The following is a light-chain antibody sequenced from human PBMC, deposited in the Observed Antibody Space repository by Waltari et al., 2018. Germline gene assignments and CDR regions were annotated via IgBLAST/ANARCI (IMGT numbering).Light chain of an antibody. J-gene: IGLJ2*01. CDR3: SSYTSSSTLV. V-gene: IGLV2-14*01. Sequence: SALTQPASVSGSPGQSITISCTGTSSDVGGYNYVAWYQQHPGKAPKLRIYEVRKRPSGFSNRFSGSKSGNTASLTISGLQAEDEADYYCSSYTSSSTLVFGGGTKLTVL. CDR1: SSDVGGYNY. CDR2: EVR.